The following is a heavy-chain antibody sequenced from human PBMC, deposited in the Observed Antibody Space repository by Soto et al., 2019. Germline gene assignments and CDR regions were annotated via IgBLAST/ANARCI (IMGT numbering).Heavy chain of an antibody. D-gene: IGHD4-17*01. Sequence: QVQLVESGGGVVQPGRSLRLSCAASGFTFSNYGIHWVRQAPGKGLEWVALIWYDGGNKYYADCVKGRFTISRDNSKNTLYLQMDSLGAEDTAVYYCARASENYGDNGHTFDIWGQGTMVTVSS. CDR3: ARASENYGDNGHTFDI. CDR1: GFTFSNYG. J-gene: IGHJ3*02. V-gene: IGHV3-33*01. CDR2: IWYDGGNK.